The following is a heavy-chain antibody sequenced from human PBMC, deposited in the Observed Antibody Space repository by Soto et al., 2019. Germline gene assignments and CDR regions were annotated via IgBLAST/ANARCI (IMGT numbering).Heavy chain of an antibody. CDR2: ISSSSSYI. Sequence: EVQLVESGGGLVKPGGSLRLSCAASGFTFSSYSMNWVRQAPGKGLEWVSSISSSSSYIYYADSVKGRFTISRDNAKNSLYLQMNSLRAEDTAVYYCARDREQQIYYFDYWGQGTLVTVSS. D-gene: IGHD6-13*01. V-gene: IGHV3-21*01. J-gene: IGHJ4*02. CDR3: ARDREQQIYYFDY. CDR1: GFTFSSYS.